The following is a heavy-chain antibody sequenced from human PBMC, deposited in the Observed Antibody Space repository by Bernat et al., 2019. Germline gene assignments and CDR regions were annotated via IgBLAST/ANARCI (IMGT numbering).Heavy chain of an antibody. CDR3: ARGLNYYDSSGYFLGY. D-gene: IGHD3-22*01. CDR1: GFTFDDYA. Sequence: EVQLVESGGGLVQPGRSLRLSCAASGFTFDDYAMHWVRQAPGKGLEWVSGISWNSGSIGYADSVKGRFTISRDNAKNSLYLKMNSLRAEDTALYYCARGLNYYDSSGYFLGYWSQGTLVTVSS. V-gene: IGHV3-9*01. J-gene: IGHJ4*02. CDR2: ISWNSGSI.